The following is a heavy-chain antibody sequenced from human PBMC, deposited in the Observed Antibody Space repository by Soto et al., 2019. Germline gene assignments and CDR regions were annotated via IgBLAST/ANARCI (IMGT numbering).Heavy chain of an antibody. J-gene: IGHJ5*02. D-gene: IGHD3-22*01. Sequence: ASVKVSCKASGYTFTSYGISWVRQAPGQGLEWMGWISAYNGNTNYAQKLQGRVTMTTDTSTSTAYMELRSLRSDDTAVYYCERDQRRYYYDSSGYHNWFDPWGQGTLVTVSS. CDR2: ISAYNGNT. CDR3: ERDQRRYYYDSSGYHNWFDP. V-gene: IGHV1-18*01. CDR1: GYTFTSYG.